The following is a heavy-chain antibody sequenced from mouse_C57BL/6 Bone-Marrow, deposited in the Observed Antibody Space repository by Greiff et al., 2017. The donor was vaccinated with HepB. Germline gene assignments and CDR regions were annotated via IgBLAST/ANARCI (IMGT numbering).Heavy chain of an antibody. D-gene: IGHD1-1*01. V-gene: IGHV14-4*01. CDR3: TRPGVYYYGSSYYFDY. Sequence: VQLQQSGAELVRPGASVKLSCTASGFNIKDDYMHWVKQRPEQGLEWIGWIDPENGDTEYASKFQGKATITADTSSNTAYLQLSSLTSEDTAVYYCTRPGVYYYGSSYYFDYWGQGTTLTVSS. CDR2: IDPENGDT. CDR1: GFNIKDDY. J-gene: IGHJ2*01.